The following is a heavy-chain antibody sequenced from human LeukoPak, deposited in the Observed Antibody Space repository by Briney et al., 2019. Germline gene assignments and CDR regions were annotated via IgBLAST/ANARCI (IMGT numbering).Heavy chain of an antibody. CDR2: ISFDGGNK. V-gene: IGHV3-30*04. J-gene: IGHJ4*02. D-gene: IGHD3-9*01. CDR3: ARDLTSSGSRGVDY. CDR1: GFTFSSYA. Sequence: GGSLRLSCAASGFTFSSYAVHWVRQAPGKGLEWVAVISFDGGNKYYADSVKGRFILSRDNSKNTLYLQVNSLRAEDTAVYYCARDLTSSGSRGVDYWGQGTLVTVSS.